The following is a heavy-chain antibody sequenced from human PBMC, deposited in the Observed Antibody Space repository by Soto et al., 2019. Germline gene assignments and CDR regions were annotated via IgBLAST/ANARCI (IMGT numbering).Heavy chain of an antibody. D-gene: IGHD1-26*01. V-gene: IGHV4-4*07. CDR3: AREWELISRGLDV. CDR2: IYTSGST. Sequence: QVQLQESGPGRVKPSGTLSLTCTVPGGSISSYYWSWIRQPAGRGLEWIGRIYTSGSTNYNPSLKSRVTMSVDTSKNQFSLRLNSVTAADTAVYFCAREWELISRGLDVWGQGTTVTVSS. CDR1: GGSISSYY. J-gene: IGHJ6*02.